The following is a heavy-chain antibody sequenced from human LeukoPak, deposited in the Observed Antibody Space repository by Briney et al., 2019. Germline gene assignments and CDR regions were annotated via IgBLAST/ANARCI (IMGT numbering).Heavy chain of an antibody. CDR1: GFTFSNAW. D-gene: IGHD2-2*01. Sequence: PGGSLRLSCAASGFTFSNAWMSWVRQAPGKGLEWVGRIKSKTDGGTTDYAAPVKGRFTISRDNSKNTLYLQMNSLRAEDTAVYYCARATTPIVVVPAAFDPWGQGTLVTVSS. CDR3: ARATTPIVVVPAAFDP. J-gene: IGHJ5*02. CDR2: IKSKTDGGTT. V-gene: IGHV3-15*01.